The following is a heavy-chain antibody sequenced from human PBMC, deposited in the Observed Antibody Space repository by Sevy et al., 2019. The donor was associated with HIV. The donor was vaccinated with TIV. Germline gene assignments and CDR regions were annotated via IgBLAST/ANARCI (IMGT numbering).Heavy chain of an antibody. CDR2: ISYDGNNK. D-gene: IGHD5-12*01. CDR3: ARDSGSSVNDYPGND. Sequence: GGSLRLSCAASGFTFSTYALHWVRQAPGKGLEWVALISYDGNNKYYADSVKGRFTISRDDSKNTLDLQMNSLSTEDTAVYYCARDSGSSVNDYPGNDWGQGTLVTVSS. CDR1: GFTFSTYA. J-gene: IGHJ4*02. V-gene: IGHV3-30-3*01.